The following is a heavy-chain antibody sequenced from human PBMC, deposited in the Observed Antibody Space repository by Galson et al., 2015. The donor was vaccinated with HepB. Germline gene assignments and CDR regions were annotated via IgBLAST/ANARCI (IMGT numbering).Heavy chain of an antibody. J-gene: IGHJ4*02. D-gene: IGHD2-2*01. CDR3: AKLGYCSSTSCALDPQE. CDR1: GFTFSSYA. CDR2: ISGSGGST. V-gene: IGHV3-23*01. Sequence: SLRLSCAASGFTFSSYAMSWVRQAPGKGLEWVSAISGSGGSTYYADSVKGRFTISRDNSKNTLYLQMNSLRAEDTAVYYCAKLGYCSSTSCALDPQEWGQGTLVTVSS.